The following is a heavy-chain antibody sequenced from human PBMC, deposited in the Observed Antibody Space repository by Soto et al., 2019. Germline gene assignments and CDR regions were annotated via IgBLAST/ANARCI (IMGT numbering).Heavy chain of an antibody. CDR2: ISYDGSNK. J-gene: IGHJ6*02. CDR3: ARGYDFWRGYYYPYGMDV. D-gene: IGHD3-3*01. Sequence: LILSCAASGFTFSSYAMHWVRQAPGKGLEWVAVISYDGSNKNHADTVKGRFTISRDNSKNTLYLQMNSLRAEDTAVYYCARGYDFWRGYYYPYGMDVWGQGTTVTVSS. V-gene: IGHV3-30-3*01. CDR1: GFTFSSYA.